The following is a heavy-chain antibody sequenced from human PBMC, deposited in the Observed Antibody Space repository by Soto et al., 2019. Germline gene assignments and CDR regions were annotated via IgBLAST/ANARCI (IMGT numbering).Heavy chain of an antibody. V-gene: IGHV1-69*13. CDR2: IIPIFGTA. CDR3: ARARPDIVQMVGETPGYYGMGV. CDR1: GGTFSSYA. Sequence: SVKVSCKASGGTFSSYAISWVRQAPGQGLEWMGGIIPIFGTANYAQKCQGRVTITADESTSTAYMELNNLRVTDTAVYYCARARPDIVQMVGETPGYYGMGVWGPGTTVTVSS. D-gene: IGHD2-8*01. J-gene: IGHJ6*02.